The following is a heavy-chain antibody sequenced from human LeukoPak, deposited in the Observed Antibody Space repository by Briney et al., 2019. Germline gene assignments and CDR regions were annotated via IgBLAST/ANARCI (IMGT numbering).Heavy chain of an antibody. CDR3: ARLMCSGGSCSGDY. V-gene: IGHV4-38-2*02. J-gene: IGHJ4*02. CDR2: IYHSGST. Sequence: SETLSLTCTVSGYSMSSGYYWGWIRQPPGKGLEWIGSIYHSGSTYYNPSLKSRVTISVDTSKNQFSLKLSSVTAADTAVYYCARLMCSGGSCSGDYWGQGTLVTVSS. D-gene: IGHD2-15*01. CDR1: GYSMSSGYY.